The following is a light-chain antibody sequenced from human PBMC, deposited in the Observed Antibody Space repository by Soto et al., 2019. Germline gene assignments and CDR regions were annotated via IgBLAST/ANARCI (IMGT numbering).Light chain of an antibody. Sequence: QSVLTQPASVSGSPGQSITISCTGTSSDVGSYNYVSWYQQHPGKAPKFMIYDVSNRPSGVSNRFSGSKSGNTASLTISGLQAEDEADYYCCSYTNSNTRQIVFGAGTKVTVL. CDR2: DVS. V-gene: IGLV2-14*01. CDR3: CSYTNSNTRQIV. J-gene: IGLJ1*01. CDR1: SSDVGSYNY.